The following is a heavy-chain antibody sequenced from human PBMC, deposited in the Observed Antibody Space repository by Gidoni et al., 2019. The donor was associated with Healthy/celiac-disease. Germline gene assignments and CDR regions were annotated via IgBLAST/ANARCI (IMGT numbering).Heavy chain of an antibody. J-gene: IGHJ3*02. CDR2: IDPSDSYT. Sequence: EVQLVQSGAEVKKPGESLRISCKGSGYSFTSYWISWVRQMPGKGLEWMGRIDPSDSYTNYSPSFQGHVTISADKSISTAYLQWSSLKASDTAMYYCASLVYGDPLSSAFDIWGQGTMVTVSS. D-gene: IGHD4-17*01. CDR3: ASLVYGDPLSSAFDI. V-gene: IGHV5-10-1*03. CDR1: GYSFTSYW.